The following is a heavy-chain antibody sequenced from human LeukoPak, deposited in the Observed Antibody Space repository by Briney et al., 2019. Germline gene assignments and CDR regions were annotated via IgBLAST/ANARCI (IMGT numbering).Heavy chain of an antibody. Sequence: ASVKVSCKASGYTFTDYYIHWVRQAPGQRLEWMGWINAGNGNTKLSHEFQGRVTITRDTSASTAYMELNSLRSEDMAVYYCAREGAYIGGSYPFDYWGQGTLVTVSS. CDR1: GYTFTDYY. CDR2: INAGNGNT. V-gene: IGHV1-3*03. CDR3: AREGAYIGGSYPFDY. J-gene: IGHJ4*02. D-gene: IGHD1-26*01.